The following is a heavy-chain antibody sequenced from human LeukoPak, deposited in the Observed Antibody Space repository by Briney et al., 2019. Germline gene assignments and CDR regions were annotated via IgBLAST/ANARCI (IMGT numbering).Heavy chain of an antibody. CDR1: GFTFSSYW. D-gene: IGHD3-22*01. V-gene: IGHV3-7*03. J-gene: IGHJ4*02. Sequence: GGSLRLSCAASGFTFSSYWMSWVRQAPGKGLEWVANIKQDGSEKYYVDSVKGRFTISRDNAKNSLYLQMNSLRAEDTAVYYCAKGQGGYYDSSGYYDFDYWGQGTLVTVSS. CDR2: IKQDGSEK. CDR3: AKGQGGYYDSSGYYDFDY.